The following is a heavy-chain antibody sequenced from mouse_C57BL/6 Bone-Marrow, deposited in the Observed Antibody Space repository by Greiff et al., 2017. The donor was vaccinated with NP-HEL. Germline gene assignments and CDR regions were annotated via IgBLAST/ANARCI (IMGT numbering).Heavy chain of an antibody. D-gene: IGHD2-4*01. J-gene: IGHJ2*01. CDR1: GFTFSSYA. Sequence: EVKLMESGGGLVKPGGSLKLSCAASGFTFSSYAMSWVRQTPEKRLEWVATISDGGSYTYYPDNVKGRFTISRDNAKNNLYLQMSHLKSEDTAMYYCARDPSTMKYYFDYWGQGTTLTVSS. CDR3: ARDPSTMKYYFDY. V-gene: IGHV5-4*01. CDR2: ISDGGSYT.